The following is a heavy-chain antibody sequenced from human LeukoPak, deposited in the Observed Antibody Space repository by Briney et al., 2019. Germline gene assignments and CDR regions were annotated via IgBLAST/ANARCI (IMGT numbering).Heavy chain of an antibody. CDR1: GYTLTELS. CDR2: FDPEDGET. J-gene: IGHJ5*02. CDR3: ATFVGYCSSTSCYRGWFDP. V-gene: IGHV1-24*01. Sequence: ASVKVSCKVSGYTLTELSMHWVRQAPGKGLEWMGGFDPEDGETIYAQKFQGRVTLTEDTSTDTAYMELSSLRSEDTAVYYCATFVGYCSSTSCYRGWFDPWGQGTLVTVSS. D-gene: IGHD2-2*02.